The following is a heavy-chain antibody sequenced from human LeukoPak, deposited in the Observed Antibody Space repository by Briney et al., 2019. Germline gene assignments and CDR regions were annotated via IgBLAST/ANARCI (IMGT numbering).Heavy chain of an antibody. CDR1: GSTVSSNY. V-gene: IGHV3-53*01. J-gene: IGHJ4*02. CDR2: IYSGGST. Sequence: GGSLTLSCAASGSTVSSNYMSWVRQAPGKGLEWVSVIYSGGSTYYADSVKGRFTISRDNSKNTLYLQMNSLRAEDTAVYYCARYYGSGSTSFDYWGQGTLVTVSS. CDR3: ARYYGSGSTSFDY. D-gene: IGHD3-10*01.